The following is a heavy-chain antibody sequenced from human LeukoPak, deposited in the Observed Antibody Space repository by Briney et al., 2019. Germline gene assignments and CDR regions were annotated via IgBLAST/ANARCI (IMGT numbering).Heavy chain of an antibody. Sequence: PSETLSPTCTVSGGSISSYYWSWIRQPPGKGLEWIGYIHYSGSTNYNPSLKSRVTISVDTSKNQFSLRLSSVTAADTAVYYCARDIASIAARHDWYFDVWGRGTLVTVS. CDR2: IHYSGST. J-gene: IGHJ2*01. D-gene: IGHD6-6*01. CDR3: ARDIASIAARHDWYFDV. CDR1: GGSISSYY. V-gene: IGHV4-59*01.